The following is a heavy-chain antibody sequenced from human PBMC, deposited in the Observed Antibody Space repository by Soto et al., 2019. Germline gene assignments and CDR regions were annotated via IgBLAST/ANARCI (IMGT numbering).Heavy chain of an antibody. CDR2: ISAYNGNT. Sequence: QVQLVQSGAEVKKPGASVKVSCKASGYTFNSYGISWVRQAPGQGLEWMCWISAYNGNTNYAQKPQGRVTMTTDTPTSTAYMELRSLKAEDTAVYYWARGPWEQGYYWGQGTLVTVSS. CDR3: ARGPWEQGYY. V-gene: IGHV1-18*01. D-gene: IGHD1-26*01. CDR1: GYTFNSYG. J-gene: IGHJ4*02.